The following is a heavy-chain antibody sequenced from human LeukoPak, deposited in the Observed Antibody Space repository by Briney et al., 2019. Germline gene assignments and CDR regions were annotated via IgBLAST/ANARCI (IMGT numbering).Heavy chain of an antibody. Sequence: SATLSLTCTVSGGSISSSSHYWGWIRQPPGMGLEWIGTVYYSGCSYYNPSLKSRVTISVDTSKNQFSLKLSSVTAADTAVYYCARRTGYGGASPFDYWGKGTLVT. J-gene: IGHJ4*02. D-gene: IGHD4-23*01. CDR2: VYYSGCS. CDR3: ARRTGYGGASPFDY. V-gene: IGHV4-39*01. CDR1: GGSISSSSHY.